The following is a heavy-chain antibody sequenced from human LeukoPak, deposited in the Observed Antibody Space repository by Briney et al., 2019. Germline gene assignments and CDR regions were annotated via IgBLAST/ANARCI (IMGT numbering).Heavy chain of an antibody. CDR3: ARVVGLTGYSSSWYSGYYYYMDV. CDR2: IPYDGSDK. CDR1: GFTFSAFG. Sequence: PGGSLRLSCAASGFTFSAFGMHWVRQAPGKGLEWVTFIPYDGSDKYYADSVKGRFTISRDNSKNTLYLQMNNMRSEDTAVYYCARVVGLTGYSSSWYSGYYYYMDVWGKGTTVTVSS. V-gene: IGHV3-30*19. J-gene: IGHJ6*03. D-gene: IGHD6-13*01.